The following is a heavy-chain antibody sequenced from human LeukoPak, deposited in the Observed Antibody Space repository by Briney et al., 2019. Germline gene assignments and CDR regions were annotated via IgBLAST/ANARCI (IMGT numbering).Heavy chain of an antibody. CDR2: IYYSGNT. CDR1: GGSISSYY. V-gene: IGHV4-59*01. D-gene: IGHD3-22*01. CDR3: ARSFAHYYYDNSGTWDAFDI. J-gene: IGHJ3*02. Sequence: SETLSLTCTVSGGSISSYYWSWIRQPPGKGLEWIGYIYYSGNTNYNPSLKSRVTISVDTSKNQFSLRLTSVTAADTAVYYCARSFAHYYYDNSGTWDAFDIWGQGTMVTVSS.